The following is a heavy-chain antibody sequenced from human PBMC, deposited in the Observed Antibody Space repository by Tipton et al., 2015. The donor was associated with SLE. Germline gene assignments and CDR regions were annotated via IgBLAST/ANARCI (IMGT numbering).Heavy chain of an antibody. Sequence: TLSLTCTVSGGSINTYFWSWIRQPPGKGLEWIGYVYGSGGTHYNPSLTSRVTMSVDTSKNQFSLRLTSVTAADTAVYYCARLEDPFGIFGVPKGWFDPWGQGTLVTVSS. J-gene: IGHJ5*02. CDR1: GGSINTYF. CDR3: ARLEDPFGIFGVPKGWFDP. D-gene: IGHD3-3*01. V-gene: IGHV4-59*01. CDR2: VYGSGGT.